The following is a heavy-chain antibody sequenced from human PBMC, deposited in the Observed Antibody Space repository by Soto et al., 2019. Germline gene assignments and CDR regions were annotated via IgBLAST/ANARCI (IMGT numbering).Heavy chain of an antibody. D-gene: IGHD6-25*01. CDR3: ARARSGYSSADIDY. Sequence: GASVKVSCKASGGTFSSYAISWVRQAPGQGLEWMGGIIPIFGTANYAQKFQGRVTITADESTSTAYMELSSLRSEDTAVYYCARARSGYSSADIDYWGQGTLVTVSS. CDR1: GGTFSSYA. V-gene: IGHV1-69*13. CDR2: IIPIFGTA. J-gene: IGHJ4*02.